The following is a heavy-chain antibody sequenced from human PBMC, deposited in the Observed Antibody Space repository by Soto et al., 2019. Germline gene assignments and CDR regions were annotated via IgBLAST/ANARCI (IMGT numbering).Heavy chain of an antibody. CDR3: ARDQCFGGGRSCYYFDF. CDR1: GFTFTTYA. CDR2: ISHDGRGK. D-gene: IGHD2-15*01. Sequence: QVQLVESWGGVVQPGRSLRLSCAASGFTFTTYAIHWVRQAPGKGMEWVAVISHDGRGKYYADSVKGRFTISRDNSKNTLYLQMNSLRSDDTAVYYCARDQCFGGGRSCYYFDFWGQGTLVTVSS. J-gene: IGHJ4*02. V-gene: IGHV3-30*04.